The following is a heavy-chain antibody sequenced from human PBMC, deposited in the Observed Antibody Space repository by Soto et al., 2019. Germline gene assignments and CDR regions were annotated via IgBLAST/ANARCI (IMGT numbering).Heavy chain of an antibody. CDR3: ARTKPWGTTVTLRYAFDI. V-gene: IGHV1-2*04. CDR1: GYTFTGYY. CDR2: INPNSGGT. Sequence: EASVKVSCKASGYTFTGYYMHWVRQAPGQGLEWMGWINPNSGGTNYAQKCQGWVTMTRDTSISTAYMELSRLRSDDTAVYYCARTKPWGTTVTLRYAFDIWGQGTMVTVSS. D-gene: IGHD4-17*01. J-gene: IGHJ3*02.